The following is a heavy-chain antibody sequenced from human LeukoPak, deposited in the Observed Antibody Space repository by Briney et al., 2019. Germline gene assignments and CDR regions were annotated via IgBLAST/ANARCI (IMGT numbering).Heavy chain of an antibody. CDR2: IIPILDIA. CDR3: ARDLNRDGYDFDY. J-gene: IGHJ4*02. CDR1: GGTFSSYA. D-gene: IGHD5-24*01. Sequence: ASVKVSCKASGGTFSSYAISWVRQAPGQGLEWMGRIIPILDIANYAQKFQGRVTITADKSTSTAYMELSSLRSEDTAVYYCARDLNRDGYDFDYWGQGTLVTVSS. V-gene: IGHV1-69*04.